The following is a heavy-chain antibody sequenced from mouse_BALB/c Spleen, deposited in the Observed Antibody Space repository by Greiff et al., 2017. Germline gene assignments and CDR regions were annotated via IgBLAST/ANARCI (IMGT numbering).Heavy chain of an antibody. CDR1: GYSITSGYY. V-gene: IGHV3-6*02. D-gene: IGHD1-1*01. J-gene: IGHJ2*01. CDR2: ISYDGSN. CDR3: ARAVTTVGFDY. Sequence: VQLKESGPGLVKPSQSLSLTCSVTGYSITSGYYWNWIRQFPGNKLEWMGYISYDGSNNYNPSLKNRISITRDTSKNQFFLKLNSVTTEDTATYYCARAVTTVGFDYWGQGTTLTVSS.